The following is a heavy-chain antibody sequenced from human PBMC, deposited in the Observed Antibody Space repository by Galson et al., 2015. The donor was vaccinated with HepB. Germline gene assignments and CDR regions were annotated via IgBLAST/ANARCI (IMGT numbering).Heavy chain of an antibody. D-gene: IGHD3-22*01. J-gene: IGHJ4*02. CDR3: ARNYYDSSGYANWDFDY. V-gene: IGHV1-18*01. Sequence: SVKVSCKASGYTFTSYGISWVRQAPGQGLEWMGWISAYNGNTNYAQKLQGRVTMTTDTSTSTAYMGLRSLRSDDTAVHYCARNYYDSSGYANWDFDYWGQGTLVTVSS. CDR1: GYTFTSYG. CDR2: ISAYNGNT.